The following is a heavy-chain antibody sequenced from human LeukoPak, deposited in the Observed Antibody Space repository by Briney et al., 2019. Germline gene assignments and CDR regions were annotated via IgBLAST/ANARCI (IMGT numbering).Heavy chain of an antibody. J-gene: IGHJ4*02. Sequence: GGSLRLSCAASGFTFDDYAMHWVRQAPGKGLEWVSGISWNSYDIGYADSVKGRFTISRDNAKNSLYLQMDSLRAEDTAFYYCARDQSYDSSGFPDYWGQGTLVTVSS. V-gene: IGHV3-9*01. CDR1: GFTFDDYA. CDR3: ARDQSYDSSGFPDY. D-gene: IGHD3-22*01. CDR2: ISWNSYDI.